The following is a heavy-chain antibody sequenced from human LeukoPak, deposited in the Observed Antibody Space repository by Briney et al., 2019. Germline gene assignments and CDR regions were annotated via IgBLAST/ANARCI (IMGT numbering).Heavy chain of an antibody. J-gene: IGHJ4*02. CDR2: ISGSGGST. CDR1: GFTFSSYA. D-gene: IGHD3-22*01. Sequence: GGSLRLSCAASGFTFSSYAMSWVRQAPGKGLEWVSAISGSGGSTYYADSVKGRFTISRDNSKNTLYLQMNSLRAEDTAVYYCAKDMNYYDSSGYWEIYYFDYWGQGTLVTVSS. CDR3: AKDMNYYDSSGYWEIYYFDY. V-gene: IGHV3-23*01.